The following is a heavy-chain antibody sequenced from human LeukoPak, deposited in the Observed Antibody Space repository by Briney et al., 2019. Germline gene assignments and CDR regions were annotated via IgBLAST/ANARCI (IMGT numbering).Heavy chain of an antibody. CDR3: ARDPTTVTKGFDI. J-gene: IGHJ3*02. V-gene: IGHV4-59*11. Sequence: PSETLSLTCTVSDDSFTTHYWTWIRQPPGKGLECIGYISYIGSTNYNPSLKSRVTISVDTSKNQCSLKLSSVTAADTAVYYCARDPTTVTKGFDIWGQGTMVTVSS. CDR1: DDSFTTHY. D-gene: IGHD4-17*01. CDR2: ISYIGST.